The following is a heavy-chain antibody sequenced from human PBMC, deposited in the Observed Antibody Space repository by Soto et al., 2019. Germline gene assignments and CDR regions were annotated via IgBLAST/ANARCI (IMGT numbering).Heavy chain of an antibody. Sequence: PSETLSLTCAVSGASIGSGGWWSWVRQPPGKGLELIAEIFHDGNTNYSPSLKSRVTISVDKSQNQFSLNVYSVTAADTAVYYCARPEGWTGPEQWGHGTLVTVSS. J-gene: IGHJ4*01. CDR3: ARPEGWTGPEQ. CDR2: IFHDGNT. CDR1: GASIGSGGW. V-gene: IGHV4-4*02. D-gene: IGHD2-8*02.